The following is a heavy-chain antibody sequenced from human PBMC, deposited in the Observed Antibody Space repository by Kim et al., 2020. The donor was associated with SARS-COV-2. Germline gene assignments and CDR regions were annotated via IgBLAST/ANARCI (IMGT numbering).Heavy chain of an antibody. CDR3: ARLITMLRGGGWFDP. D-gene: IGHD3-10*01. Sequence: SETLSLTCAVSGASISSSNWWSWVRQPPGKGLEWIGEIHHTGTTNYNPSLKSRVTISVDMSKNQFSLKLTSVTAADTAVYYCARLITMLRGGGWFDPWGQGTLVTVSS. CDR1: GASISSSNW. CDR2: IHHTGTT. J-gene: IGHJ5*02. V-gene: IGHV4-4*02.